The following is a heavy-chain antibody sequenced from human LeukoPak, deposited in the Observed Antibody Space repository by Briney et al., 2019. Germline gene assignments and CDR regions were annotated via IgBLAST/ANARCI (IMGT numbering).Heavy chain of an antibody. D-gene: IGHD6-13*01. CDR2: ISGSGGST. Sequence: QPGGSLRLSCAASGFTFSSYAMSWVRQAPGKGLEWVSAISGSGGSTYSADSVKGRFTISRDNSKNTLFLQMNSLRAEDTAVYYCAKHYLLAAAGDSWGQGTLVTVSS. CDR1: GFTFSSYA. V-gene: IGHV3-23*01. J-gene: IGHJ5*01. CDR3: AKHYLLAAAGDS.